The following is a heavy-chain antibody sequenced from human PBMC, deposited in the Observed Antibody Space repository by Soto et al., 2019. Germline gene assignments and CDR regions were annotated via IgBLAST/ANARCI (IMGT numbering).Heavy chain of an antibody. Sequence: GGPQRHPSAASGFTISSYSMNWVRQAPGKGLEWVSSISSSSSYIYYADSVKGRFTISRDNAKNSLYLQMNSLRAEDTAVYYCARDPYYDILTGYFVLYGMDVWGQGTTVTVSS. J-gene: IGHJ6*02. D-gene: IGHD3-9*01. CDR1: GFTISSYS. CDR2: ISSSSSYI. CDR3: ARDPYYDILTGYFVLYGMDV. V-gene: IGHV3-21*01.